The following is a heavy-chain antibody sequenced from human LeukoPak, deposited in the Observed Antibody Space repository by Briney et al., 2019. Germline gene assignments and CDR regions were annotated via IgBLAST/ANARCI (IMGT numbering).Heavy chain of an antibody. CDR1: GFTFGSCA. D-gene: IGHD3-22*01. CDR3: VKDTIGYYQPFDV. Sequence: GASQRLSCAVSGFTFGSCAMSWVRQAPGKGLDWISTVSGAAISTYYADSVKGRFTISRDNSKNTLYLQMNSLRAEDTALYYCVKDTIGYYQPFDVWGQGTLVTVSS. J-gene: IGHJ4*02. V-gene: IGHV3-23*01. CDR2: VSGAAIST.